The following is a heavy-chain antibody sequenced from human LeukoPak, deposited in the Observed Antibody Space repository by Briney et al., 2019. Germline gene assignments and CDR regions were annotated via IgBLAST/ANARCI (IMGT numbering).Heavy chain of an antibody. V-gene: IGHV1-8*01. D-gene: IGHD4-17*01. CDR1: GYTFSYD. CDR2: MNPNSGNT. J-gene: IGHJ4*02. CDR3: ARGGVFHYGEIKYYFDY. Sequence: ASVKVSCKASGYTFSYDINWVRQATGQGLEWMGWMNPNSGNTGYAQKFQGRVTMTRNTYISTAYMELSSLRSEDTAVYYCARGGVFHYGEIKYYFDYWGQGTLVTVSS.